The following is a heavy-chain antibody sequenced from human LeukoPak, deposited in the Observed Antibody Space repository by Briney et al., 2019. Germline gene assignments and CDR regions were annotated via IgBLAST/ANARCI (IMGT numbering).Heavy chain of an antibody. Sequence: GGSLRLSCAASGFTFSSYAMSWVRQAPGKGLEWVSVISGSGVGTYYADSVKGRFTISRDNSKNTLYLQMNSLRAEDTAVYYCAKEIYGDSTGGRFRHWGQGTLVTVSS. D-gene: IGHD4-17*01. CDR1: GFTFSSYA. J-gene: IGHJ1*01. V-gene: IGHV3-23*01. CDR2: ISGSGVGT. CDR3: AKEIYGDSTGGRFRH.